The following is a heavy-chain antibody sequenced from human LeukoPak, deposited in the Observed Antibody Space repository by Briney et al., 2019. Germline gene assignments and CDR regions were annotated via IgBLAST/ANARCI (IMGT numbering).Heavy chain of an antibody. CDR3: ARYSYGGYYFDY. J-gene: IGHJ4*02. Sequence: SETLSLTCTVSGGSISSYYWSWIRQPPGKGLEWIGYVYSSGSTNYNPSLTSRVTISVDTSKNQFSLNLSSVTAADTAVYYCARYSYGGYYFDYWGQGTLVTVSS. CDR2: VYSSGST. V-gene: IGHV4-59*01. CDR1: GGSISSYY. D-gene: IGHD5-18*01.